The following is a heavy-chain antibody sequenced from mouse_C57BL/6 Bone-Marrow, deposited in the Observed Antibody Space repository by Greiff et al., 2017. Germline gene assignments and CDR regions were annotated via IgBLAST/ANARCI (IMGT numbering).Heavy chain of an antibody. Sequence: QVQLQQPGAELVKPGASVKLSCKASGYTFTRYWMQWVKQRPGQGLEWIGEIDPSDSYTNYNQKFKGKATLTVDTSSSTAYMQLSSLTSEDSAVYYCARGYHPPDDWGQGTTLTVSS. CDR2: IDPSDSYT. V-gene: IGHV1-50*01. D-gene: IGHD2-14*01. CDR1: GYTFTRYW. J-gene: IGHJ2*01. CDR3: ARGYHPPDD.